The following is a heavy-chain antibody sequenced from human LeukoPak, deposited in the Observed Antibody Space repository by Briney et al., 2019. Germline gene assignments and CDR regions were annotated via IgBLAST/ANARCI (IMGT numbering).Heavy chain of an antibody. D-gene: IGHD3-3*01. CDR3: ARGERYDFHFDY. V-gene: IGHV4-34*01. J-gene: IGHJ4*02. Sequence: SETLSLICAVYRGSFSGYYWSWIRQPPGKGLEWIGEINHSGSTNYNPSLKSRVTISVDTSKNQFSLKLSSVTAAETAVYYCARGERYDFHFDYWGQGTLVTVSS. CDR1: RGSFSGYY. CDR2: INHSGST.